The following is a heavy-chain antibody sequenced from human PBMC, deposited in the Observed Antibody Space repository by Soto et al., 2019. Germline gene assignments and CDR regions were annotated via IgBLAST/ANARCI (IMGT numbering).Heavy chain of an antibody. J-gene: IGHJ4*02. CDR2: IWSDGSNK. CDR1: GFTFSSYG. D-gene: IGHD3-16*01. V-gene: IGHV3-33*01. CDR3: ARGGYEYVWGGVPGYLDY. Sequence: EGSLRLSCAASGFTFSSYGMHWVRQAPGKGLGWVAVIWSDGSNKYYADSVKGRFTISRDNSKNTLYLQMTGLRADDTAEYDCARGGYEYVWGGVPGYLDYWGQGTLVTVSS.